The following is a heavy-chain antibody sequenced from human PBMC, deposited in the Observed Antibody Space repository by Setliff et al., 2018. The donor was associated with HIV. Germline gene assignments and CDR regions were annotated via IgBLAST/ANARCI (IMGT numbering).Heavy chain of an antibody. D-gene: IGHD5-18*01. Sequence: SLRLSCEASGFRVTDTYMAWVRQAPGKGLEWVTLIYKAGKTYYADFVKGRFTIARDDTKNTVSLQMTNLEPGDTAMYYCAKGGYGGAYYVAGYWGQGTKVTVS. CDR1: GFRVTDTY. V-gene: IGHV3-53*01. CDR3: AKGGYGGAYYVAGY. CDR2: IYKAGKT. J-gene: IGHJ4*02.